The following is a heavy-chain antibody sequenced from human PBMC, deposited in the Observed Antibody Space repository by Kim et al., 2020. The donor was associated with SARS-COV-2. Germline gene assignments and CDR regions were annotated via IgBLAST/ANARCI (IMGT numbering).Heavy chain of an antibody. D-gene: IGHD3-10*01. CDR2: IIPIFGTA. V-gene: IGHV1-69*13. CDR1: GGTFSSYA. CDR3: ARRRLGYGSGSSLNWFDP. Sequence: SVKVSCKASGGTFSSYAISWVRQAPGQGLEWMGGIIPIFGTANYAQKFQGRVTITADESTSTAYMELSSLRSEDTAVYYCARRRLGYGSGSSLNWFDPWGQGTLVTVSS. J-gene: IGHJ5*02.